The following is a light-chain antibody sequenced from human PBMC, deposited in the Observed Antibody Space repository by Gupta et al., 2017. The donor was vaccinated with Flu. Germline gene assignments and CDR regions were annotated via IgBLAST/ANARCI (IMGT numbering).Light chain of an antibody. CDR2: EVS. CDR1: SSDVGSYNR. Sequence: QSALTQPPSVSGSPGQSVTISCTGTSSDVGSYNRVSWYQQPPGTAPKVMIYEVSNRPSGVPDRFSGSKSGHTASLTISVLQAEDEADYYCSLYTSSSPFFVCGTGTKVTVL. V-gene: IGLV2-18*01. CDR3: SLYTSSSPFFV. J-gene: IGLJ1*01.